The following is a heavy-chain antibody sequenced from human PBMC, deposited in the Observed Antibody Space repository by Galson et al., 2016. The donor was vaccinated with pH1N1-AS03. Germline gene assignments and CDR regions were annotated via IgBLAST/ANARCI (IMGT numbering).Heavy chain of an antibody. D-gene: IGHD3-10*01. CDR2: INQDESEK. J-gene: IGHJ4*02. V-gene: IGHV3-7*03. Sequence: SLRLSCAASGFTFSNYWMHWVRQAPGRGLEWAANINQDESEKYYVDSAKGRFTISRDNAKTSLYLQMSSLRAEDTAVYYCARSTSGRLCDDWGQGTLVTVSS. CDR3: ARSTSGRLCDD. CDR1: GFTFSNYW.